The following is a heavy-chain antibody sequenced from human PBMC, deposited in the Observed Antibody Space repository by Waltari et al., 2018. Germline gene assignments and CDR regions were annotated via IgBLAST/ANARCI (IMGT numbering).Heavy chain of an antibody. V-gene: IGHV3-48*04. CDR3: ARDAYYSDSSGYHFDY. CDR1: GCPFSTES. Sequence: EVQLVESGGGLVQPGQSLRLSWAASGCPFSTESMTWVRQAPGKGLELVSYISGSSSTIYYAGSVKGRFTISRDHAKNSLFLQMNSLRAEDTAVYYCARDAYYSDSSGYHFDYWGQGTLVTVSS. CDR2: ISGSSSTI. D-gene: IGHD3-22*01. J-gene: IGHJ4*02.